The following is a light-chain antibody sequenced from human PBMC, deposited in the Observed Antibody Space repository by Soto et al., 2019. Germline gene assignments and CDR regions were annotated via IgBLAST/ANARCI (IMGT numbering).Light chain of an antibody. Sequence: QSVLTQPPSASGSPGQSVTISCSGGGSNIGKNTVHWYQVHPGTAPQLLIYSNVQRPSGVLARFSGSKSATSASLAISALQSADEADYYCAAWDDSPNGVVFGGGTKLTVL. V-gene: IGLV1-44*01. J-gene: IGLJ2*01. CDR2: SNV. CDR3: AAWDDSPNGVV. CDR1: GSNIGKNT.